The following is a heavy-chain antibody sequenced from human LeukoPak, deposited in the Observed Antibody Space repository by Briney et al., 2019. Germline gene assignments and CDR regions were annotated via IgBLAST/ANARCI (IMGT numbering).Heavy chain of an antibody. D-gene: IGHD5-18*01. CDR1: GGSISSGGYY. CDR3: ARVLRAASWRSYDC. Sequence: SETLSLTCTVSGGSISSGGYYWSWIRQHPGKGLEWIGYIYYSGSTYYNPSLKSRVTISVDTSKNQFSLKLSSVTAADTAVYYCARVLRAASWRSYDCRGQGSLVTVSS. CDR2: IYYSGST. V-gene: IGHV4-31*03. J-gene: IGHJ4*02.